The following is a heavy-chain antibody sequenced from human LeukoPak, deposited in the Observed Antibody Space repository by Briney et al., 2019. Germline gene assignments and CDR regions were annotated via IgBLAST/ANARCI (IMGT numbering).Heavy chain of an antibody. D-gene: IGHD3-10*01. J-gene: IGHJ5*02. CDR1: GYTFTSYD. V-gene: IGHV1-8*01. CDR2: MNPNSGNT. Sequence: ASVKVSFKASGYTFTSYDINWVRQATGQGLEWLGWMNPNSGNTGYAQNFQGRVTMTRDTSIDTAYMELTSLRYEDTAVYYCARDYYGSKSSSFDPWGKGTLGTV. CDR3: ARDYYGSKSSSFDP.